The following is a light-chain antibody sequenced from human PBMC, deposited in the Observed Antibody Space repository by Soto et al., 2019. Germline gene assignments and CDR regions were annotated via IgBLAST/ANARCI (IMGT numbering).Light chain of an antibody. CDR1: QSVRTY. V-gene: IGKV1-39*01. CDR3: QQSYSTPLT. J-gene: IGKJ4*01. Sequence: DIQMTQSPSSLSASVGDRVTITCRASQSVRTYLNWYQQTPGKAPKLLIYAASSLQSGVPSRFSVSGSGSDFTLSISSQQSEDFTTYYCQQSYSTPLTFGGGTKLEI. CDR2: AAS.